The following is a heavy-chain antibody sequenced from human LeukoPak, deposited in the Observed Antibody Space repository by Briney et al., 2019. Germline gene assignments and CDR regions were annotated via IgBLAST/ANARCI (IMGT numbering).Heavy chain of an antibody. V-gene: IGHV4-59*01. CDR2: IYYSGST. CDR1: GGSISSYY. J-gene: IGHJ5*02. D-gene: IGHD1-14*01. Sequence: PSETLSLTCTVSGGSISSYYWSWIRQPPGKGLEWIGYIYYSGSTNYNPSLKSRVTISVDTSKNQFSLKLSSVTAADTAVYYCARGLPNQHWFDPWGQGTLVTVSS. CDR3: ARGLPNQHWFDP.